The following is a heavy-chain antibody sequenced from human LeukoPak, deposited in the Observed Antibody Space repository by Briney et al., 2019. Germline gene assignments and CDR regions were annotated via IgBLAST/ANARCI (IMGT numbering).Heavy chain of an antibody. Sequence: PSETLSLTCAVYGGSFSGYYWSWIRQPPGKGLEWIGATFYTGRTFYNPSLKSRVTISVDTSKNQFSLDLNSATAADTADYYCARRRHNFDFYNVWGQGTRVLVSS. D-gene: IGHD3/OR15-3a*01. V-gene: IGHV4-34*12. CDR2: TFYTGRT. CDR1: GGSFSGYY. J-gene: IGHJ3*01. CDR3: ARRRHNFDFYNV.